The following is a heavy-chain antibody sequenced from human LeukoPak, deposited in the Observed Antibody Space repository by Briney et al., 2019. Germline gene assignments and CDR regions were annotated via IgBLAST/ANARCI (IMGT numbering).Heavy chain of an antibody. Sequence: GESLKISCKGSGYSFTSYWIGWVRQMPGKGLEWMGIIFPGDSETRYSPPFQGQVTFSADKSISTAYLQWSSLKASDTGIYYCARRSPIYDAFDIWGQGTMVTVSS. CDR3: ARRSPIYDAFDI. D-gene: IGHD3-3*02. V-gene: IGHV5-51*01. CDR2: IFPGDSET. CDR1: GYSFTSYW. J-gene: IGHJ3*02.